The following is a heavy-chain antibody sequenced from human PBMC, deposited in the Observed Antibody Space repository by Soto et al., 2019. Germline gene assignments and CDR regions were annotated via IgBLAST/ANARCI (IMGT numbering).Heavy chain of an antibody. J-gene: IGHJ6*02. CDR3: AAHPRGRDIVVVPAAAMDV. CDR1: GYTLTGYY. Sequence: QVQLVQSGAEVKKPGASVKVSCKASGYTLTGYYMHWVRQAPGQGLEWMGWINPNSGGTNYAQKFQGRVTMTRDTSISTAYMELSRLRSDDTAVYYCAAHPRGRDIVVVPAAAMDVWGQGTTVTVSS. CDR2: INPNSGGT. D-gene: IGHD2-2*01. V-gene: IGHV1-2*02.